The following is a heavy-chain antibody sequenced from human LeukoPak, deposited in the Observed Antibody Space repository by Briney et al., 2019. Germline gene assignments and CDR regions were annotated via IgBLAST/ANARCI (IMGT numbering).Heavy chain of an antibody. CDR3: AKKRSSWYLDAFDI. CDR1: GGSISSSSYY. D-gene: IGHD6-13*01. CDR2: ISGSGGST. Sequence: QPSETLSLTCTVSGGSISSSSYYWGWIRQPPGKGLEWVSAISGSGGSTYYADSVKGRFTISRDNSKNTLYLQMNSLRAEDTAVYYCAKKRSSWYLDAFDIWGQGTMVTVSS. J-gene: IGHJ3*02. V-gene: IGHV3-23*01.